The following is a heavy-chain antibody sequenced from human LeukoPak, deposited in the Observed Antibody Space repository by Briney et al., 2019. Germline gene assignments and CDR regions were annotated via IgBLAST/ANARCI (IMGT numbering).Heavy chain of an antibody. CDR2: IYYSGST. D-gene: IGHD2-2*01. Sequence: SETLSLTCTVSGGSISSGDYYWSWIRQPPGKGLEWIGYIYYSGSTYYNPSLKSRVTISVDTSKNQFSLKLSSVTAADTAVYYCASVVPAAMDYYYGMDVWGQGTTVTASS. V-gene: IGHV4-30-4*01. J-gene: IGHJ6*02. CDR3: ASVVPAAMDYYYGMDV. CDR1: GGSISSGDYY.